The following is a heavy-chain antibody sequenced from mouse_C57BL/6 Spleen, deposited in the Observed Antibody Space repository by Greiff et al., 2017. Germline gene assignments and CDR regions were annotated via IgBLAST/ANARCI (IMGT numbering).Heavy chain of an antibody. CDR1: GYTFTSYW. CDR2: IHPSDSDT. Sequence: QVQLKQPGAELVKPGASVKVSCKASGYTFTSYWMHWVKQRPGQGLEWIGRIHPSDSDTNYNQKFKGKATLTVDKSSSTAYMQLSSLTSEDSAVYYCAIGDYDRYYAMDYWGQGTSVTVSS. D-gene: IGHD2-4*01. J-gene: IGHJ4*01. CDR3: AIGDYDRYYAMDY. V-gene: IGHV1-74*01.